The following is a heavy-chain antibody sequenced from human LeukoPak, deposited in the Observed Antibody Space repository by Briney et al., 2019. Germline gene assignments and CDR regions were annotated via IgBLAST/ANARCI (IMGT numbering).Heavy chain of an antibody. CDR3: ATGLAEWELLQY. J-gene: IGHJ4*02. CDR1: GYTFTNYY. D-gene: IGHD1-26*01. V-gene: IGHV1-24*01. Sequence: GASVKVSCKASGYTFTNYYIHWVRQAPGKGLEWMGGFDPEDGGTIYAQKFQGRVTMTEDTSTDTAYMELSSLRSEDTAVYYCATGLAEWELLQYWGQGTLVTVSS. CDR2: FDPEDGGT.